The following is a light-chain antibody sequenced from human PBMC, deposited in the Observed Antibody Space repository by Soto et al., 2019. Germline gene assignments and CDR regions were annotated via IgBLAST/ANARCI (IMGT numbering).Light chain of an antibody. CDR1: QSIDGY. J-gene: IGKJ4*01. V-gene: IGKV3-11*01. CDR3: QKRRGWPLN. Sequence: EIVLTQAPASLSLSPGEIATLSCSASQSIDGYVAWFQQKPGQPPRLLIYDVSNRAIGVPARFSGSGSGTDYTLTINSLEREDFAVYYCQKRRGWPLNFGGGTKVDIK. CDR2: DVS.